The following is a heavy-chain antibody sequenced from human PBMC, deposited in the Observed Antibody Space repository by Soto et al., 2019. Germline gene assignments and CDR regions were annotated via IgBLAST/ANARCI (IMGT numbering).Heavy chain of an antibody. J-gene: IGHJ4*02. D-gene: IGHD2-21*02. Sequence: PSETLSLTCTVSGVSISSFYWKWFRQPPGKGLEWVGYIYYSGSTNCNPSLKSRVTISVDTSKNQFSLKLSSVTAADTAVYYCARHLPYCGGDCYSLDYWGQGTLVTVS. CDR3: ARHLPYCGGDCYSLDY. V-gene: IGHV4-59*01. CDR1: GVSISSFY. CDR2: IYYSGST.